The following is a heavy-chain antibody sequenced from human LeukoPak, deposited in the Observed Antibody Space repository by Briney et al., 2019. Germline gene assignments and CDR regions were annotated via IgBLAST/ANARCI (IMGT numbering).Heavy chain of an antibody. Sequence: SETLSLTCTVSGGSISGGDYYWRWIRQPPGKGLEWIGYIYYTGSTYYNPSLKSRVTISVDTSKNQFSLKLSSVTAADTAVYYCARDGDSSGYFDAFDIWGQGTMVTVSS. J-gene: IGHJ3*02. D-gene: IGHD3-22*01. CDR3: ARDGDSSGYFDAFDI. CDR1: GGSISGGDYY. V-gene: IGHV4-30-4*01. CDR2: IYYTGST.